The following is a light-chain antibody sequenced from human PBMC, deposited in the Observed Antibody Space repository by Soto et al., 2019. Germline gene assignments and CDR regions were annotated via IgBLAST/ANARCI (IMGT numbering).Light chain of an antibody. J-gene: IGLJ2*01. CDR2: DVS. Sequence: QSALTQPASVSGSPGQSITISCTGTSSDVGGYNYVSWYQQHPDKAPKLMIYDVSRRPSGVSDRFSGSKSGSTASLTISGLQAEDEADYYCSSYSSTPHVVFGGGTKLTVL. CDR1: SSDVGGYNY. V-gene: IGLV2-14*03. CDR3: SSYSSTPHVV.